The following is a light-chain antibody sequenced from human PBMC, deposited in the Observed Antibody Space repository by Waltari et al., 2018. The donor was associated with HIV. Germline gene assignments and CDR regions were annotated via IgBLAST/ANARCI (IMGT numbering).Light chain of an antibody. J-gene: IGLJ2*01. CDR2: DVS. CDR3: SSYTSSSTLVV. V-gene: IGLV2-14*01. Sequence: QSALTQPASVSGSPGQSITISCTGTSSDVGGYNYVSWYQQHPGKAPKPKIYDVSSGASGVSNGCSGCKSGNTSSLIISGLQAEDEADYYCSSYTSSSTLVVFGGGTKLTVL. CDR1: SSDVGGYNY.